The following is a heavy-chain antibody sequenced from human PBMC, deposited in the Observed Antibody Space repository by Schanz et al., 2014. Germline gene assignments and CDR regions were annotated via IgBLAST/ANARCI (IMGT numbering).Heavy chain of an antibody. CDR2: IKQDESER. J-gene: IGHJ4*02. Sequence: DVQLVESGGGLVQPGGSLRLSCAASRFTFSNYAMSWVRQAPGKGLEWVANIKQDESERSYVDSVKGRFTISRDNAKNSLYLQMNSLRAEDTAVYYCATENWWTVEKWGQGTLVTVSS. D-gene: IGHD2-15*01. V-gene: IGHV3-7*01. CDR1: RFTFSNYA. CDR3: ATENWWTVEK.